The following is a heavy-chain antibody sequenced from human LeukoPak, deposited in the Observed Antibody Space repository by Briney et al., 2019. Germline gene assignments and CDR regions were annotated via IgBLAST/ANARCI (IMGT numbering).Heavy chain of an antibody. CDR2: IYYSGRT. Sequence: SQTLSLTCTVSGDSISSSAYYCHWIRQSPAEGQERIETIYYSGRTSYNPSLKSRVTIFVETSKNQFSLKLSSVAATDTAVYYCARHLGGSSLFAYWGQGTLVTVSS. V-gene: IGHV4-39*01. J-gene: IGHJ4*02. CDR1: GDSISSSAYY. D-gene: IGHD1-26*01. CDR3: ARHLGGSSLFAY.